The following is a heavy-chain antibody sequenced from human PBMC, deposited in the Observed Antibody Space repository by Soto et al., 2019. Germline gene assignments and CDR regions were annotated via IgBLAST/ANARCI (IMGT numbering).Heavy chain of an antibody. J-gene: IGHJ4*02. Sequence: EVQLLESGGGLVQPGGSLRLSCAASGFPFNTFAMSWVRQAPEKGLEWVSTVVGSGASTYYADSVKGRFTISRDNSKNILSLQMNRLTAEDTAVYYCARVFHNYGSGSYHSGSFEYWGQGALVTVSS. V-gene: IGHV3-23*01. CDR2: VVGSGAST. D-gene: IGHD3-10*01. CDR3: ARVFHNYGSGSYHSGSFEY. CDR1: GFPFNTFA.